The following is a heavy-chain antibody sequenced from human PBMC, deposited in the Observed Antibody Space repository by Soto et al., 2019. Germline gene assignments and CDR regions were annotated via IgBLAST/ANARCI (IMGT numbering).Heavy chain of an antibody. CDR2: IIPLFGTA. Sequence: QVQLVQSGADVKKPGSSVKVSCKASGGTFSRNAISWVRQAPGQGLEWMGGIIPLFGTANYAQKFQGRLWITGDKSTTTVYRDLRSVSSGDTAVYYCARHFDNESSVFFSPSWGQGPRVPVPS. CDR3: ARHFDNESSVFFSPS. D-gene: IGHD3-22*01. CDR1: GGTFSRNA. J-gene: IGHJ5*02. V-gene: IGHV1-69*06.